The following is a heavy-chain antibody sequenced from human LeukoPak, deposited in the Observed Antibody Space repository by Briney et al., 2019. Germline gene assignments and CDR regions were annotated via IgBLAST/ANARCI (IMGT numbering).Heavy chain of an antibody. V-gene: IGHV3-23*01. D-gene: IGHD2-2*03. CDR2: ITGRGSAT. J-gene: IGHJ6*02. Sequence: GGSLRLSCAASGFTFGSYAMNWVRQATGKGLEWVSVITGRGSATYYADSVKGRFTISRDNSKNTLYLQMKSLRVEDTAVYYCAKDLDNFYYYYAMDVWGQGTTVTVSS. CDR3: AKDLDNFYYYYAMDV. CDR1: GFTFGSYA.